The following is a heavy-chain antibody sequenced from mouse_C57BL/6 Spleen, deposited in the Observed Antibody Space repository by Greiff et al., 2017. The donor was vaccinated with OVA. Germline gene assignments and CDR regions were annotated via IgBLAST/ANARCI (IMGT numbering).Heavy chain of an antibody. CDR1: GFTFSSYT. D-gene: IGHD2-3*01. Sequence: EVKLVESGGGLVKPGGSLKLSCAASGFTFSSYTMSWVRQTPEKRLEWVATISGGGGNTYYPDSVKGRFTISRDNAKNTLYLQMSSLRSEDTALYYCARHNVYYRFAYWGQGTLVTVSA. J-gene: IGHJ3*01. V-gene: IGHV5-9*01. CDR2: ISGGGGNT. CDR3: ARHNVYYRFAY.